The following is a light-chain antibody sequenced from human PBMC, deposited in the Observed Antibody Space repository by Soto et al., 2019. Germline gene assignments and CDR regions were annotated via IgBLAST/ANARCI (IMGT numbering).Light chain of an antibody. Sequence: QSALTQPRSVSGSPGQSVTISCTGTSNDVGGYDYVSWYQQYPRKAPTYILYDVTKRPSGVPDRFSGSKSGNTASLTISGLQADDEADYYCCSYAGNYTFFGGGTKLTVL. V-gene: IGLV2-11*01. J-gene: IGLJ2*01. CDR1: SNDVGGYDY. CDR2: DVT. CDR3: CSYAGNYTF.